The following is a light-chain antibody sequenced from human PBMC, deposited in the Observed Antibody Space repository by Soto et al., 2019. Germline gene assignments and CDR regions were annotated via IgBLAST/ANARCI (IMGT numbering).Light chain of an antibody. CDR2: KAS. J-gene: IGKJ1*01. CDR1: QSISSW. CDR3: QQYNTMAT. Sequence: DIQMTQSPSTLSASVGDRVSITCRASQSISSWVAWYQQKPGKAPKLLISKASSLESGVPSRFSGSGSGTAFTLTITSLLPDDFATYYCQQYNTMATFGQGTKVEIK. V-gene: IGKV1-5*03.